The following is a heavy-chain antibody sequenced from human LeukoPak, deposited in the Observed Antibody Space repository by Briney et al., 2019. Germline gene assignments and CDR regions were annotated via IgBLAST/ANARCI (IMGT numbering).Heavy chain of an antibody. Sequence: GGSLRLSCAASGFTFRSYAMSWVRQAPGKGLEWVSGISGSGGYTYHADSVKGRFTISRDNSKNTLYLQMNSLRAEDTAVYYCARIPDEYCSSTTCYHPFDYWGQGTLVTVSS. CDR2: ISGSGGYT. J-gene: IGHJ4*02. CDR3: ARIPDEYCSSTTCYHPFDY. D-gene: IGHD2-2*01. V-gene: IGHV3-23*01. CDR1: GFTFRSYA.